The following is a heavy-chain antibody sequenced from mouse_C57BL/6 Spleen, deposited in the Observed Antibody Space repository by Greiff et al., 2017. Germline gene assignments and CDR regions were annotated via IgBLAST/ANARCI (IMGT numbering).Heavy chain of an antibody. V-gene: IGHV14-3*01. CDR2: IDPANGNT. CDR3: ARWNGSSYDAMDY. J-gene: IGHJ4*01. Sequence: VQLKESVAELVRPGASVKLSCTASGFNIKNTYMHWVKQRPEQGLEWIGRIDPANGNTKYAPKFQGKATITADTSSNTAYLQLSSLTSEDTAIYYCARWNGSSYDAMDYWGQGTSVTVSS. D-gene: IGHD1-1*01. CDR1: GFNIKNTY.